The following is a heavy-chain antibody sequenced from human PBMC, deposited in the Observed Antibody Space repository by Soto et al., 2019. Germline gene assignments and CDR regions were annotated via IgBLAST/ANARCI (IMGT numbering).Heavy chain of an antibody. CDR2: INHSGST. CDR1: GGSFSGYY. V-gene: IGHV4-34*01. CDR3: AREDSSGWYGGDYYYYYGMDG. J-gene: IGHJ6*02. Sequence: SSETLSLTCAVYGGSFSGYYWSWIRQPPGKGLEWIGEINHSGSTNYNPSLKSRVTISVDMSKNQFSLKLSSVTAADTAVYYCAREDSSGWYGGDYYYYYGMDGWGQGTTVTVSS. D-gene: IGHD6-19*01.